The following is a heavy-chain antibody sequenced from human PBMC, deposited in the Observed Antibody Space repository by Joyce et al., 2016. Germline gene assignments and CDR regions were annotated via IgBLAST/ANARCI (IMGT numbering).Heavy chain of an antibody. J-gene: IGHJ3*01. Sequence: QVPSGQTGTEVKKPGASVKVSCKISGYSLSELSMHWVRQTPGKGLEWMGRLDKDNGETVYAQNCQGRVTLTEDTSTDTGYMELSSLRCEDTAVYYCAIHWGTAEARWGEGTMVSVSS. CDR3: AIHWGTAEAR. V-gene: IGHV1-24*01. CDR2: LDKDNGET. CDR1: GYSLSELS. D-gene: IGHD1-14*01.